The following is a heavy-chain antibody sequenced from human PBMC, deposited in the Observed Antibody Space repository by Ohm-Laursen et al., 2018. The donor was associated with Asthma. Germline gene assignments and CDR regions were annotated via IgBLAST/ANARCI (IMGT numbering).Heavy chain of an antibody. D-gene: IGHD3-22*01. CDR2: IYRSAST. Sequence: SDTLSLTCAVNGGSFNGYYWNWIRQSPGKGLEWIGYIYRSASTYSNPSLTSRVTISGDTSKNQFSLKLSPVTAADTAVYYCARGTFYYESTGYYFFDHWGQGALVTVSS. CDR3: ARGTFYYESTGYYFFDH. V-gene: IGHV4-59*06. J-gene: IGHJ4*02. CDR1: GGSFNGYY.